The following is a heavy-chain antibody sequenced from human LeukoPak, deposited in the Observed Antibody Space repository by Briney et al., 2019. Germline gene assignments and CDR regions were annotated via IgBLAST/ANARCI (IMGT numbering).Heavy chain of an antibody. J-gene: IGHJ4*02. D-gene: IGHD6-13*01. V-gene: IGHV3-7*03. CDR3: ARAVGSNLFDC. Sequence: GGSLRLSCAASGFTFSSNWMNWIRQAPGKGLEWVANIKQDGSEKYYVDSVKGRFTISRDNAKKSLYLQMNSLRAEDTAVYYCARAVGSNLFDCWGQGTLVTVSS. CDR2: IKQDGSEK. CDR1: GFTFSSNW.